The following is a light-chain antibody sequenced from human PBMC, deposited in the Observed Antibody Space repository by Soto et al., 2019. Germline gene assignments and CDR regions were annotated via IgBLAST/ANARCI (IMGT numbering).Light chain of an antibody. V-gene: IGKV1-39*01. CDR1: QSISRD. J-gene: IGKJ1*01. CDR2: AAN. CDR3: QQSYSTPPT. Sequence: DIQMTQSPSSLSASVGDRVTITCRASQSISRDLYWYQYKPGKAPKVLIYAANSLQSGVPSRFSGSGSGTDFTLTISSLQPEDFATYSCQQSYSTPPTFGQGTKVDIK.